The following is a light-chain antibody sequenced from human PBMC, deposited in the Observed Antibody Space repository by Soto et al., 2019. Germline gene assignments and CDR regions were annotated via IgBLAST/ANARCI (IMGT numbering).Light chain of an antibody. CDR1: QSVSSSY. J-gene: IGKJ1*01. Sequence: EIVLTQSPGTLSLSPGERATLSCRASQSVSSSYLAWYQQKPGQAPRLLIYGASSRATGIPDRFSGSGSGTDFTLTISILEPEDFAVYYCQQYGSSPWTFVQGIMVEIK. CDR2: GAS. V-gene: IGKV3-20*01. CDR3: QQYGSSPWT.